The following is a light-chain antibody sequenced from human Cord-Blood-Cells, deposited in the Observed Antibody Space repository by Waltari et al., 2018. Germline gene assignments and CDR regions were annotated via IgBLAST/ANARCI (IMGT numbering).Light chain of an antibody. CDR1: QSASSSY. V-gene: IGKV3-20*01. J-gene: IGKJ4*01. CDR3: QQYGSSPLT. CDR2: GAS. Sequence: IVLTQSPGTLSLSPWQRATLPCRASQSASSSYLAWYQQKPGQAPRLLIYGASSRATGIPDRFSGSGSGTDFTLTISRLEPEDFAVYYCQQYGSSPLTFGGGTKVEIK.